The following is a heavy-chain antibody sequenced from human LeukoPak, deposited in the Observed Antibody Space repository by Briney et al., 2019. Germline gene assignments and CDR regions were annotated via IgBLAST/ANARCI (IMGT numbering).Heavy chain of an antibody. CDR1: GFTFTAYW. CDR2: VNPTADNR. CDR3: ARDNSRREGGTTFWWFDP. D-gene: IGHD1-26*01. V-gene: IGHV1-46*01. J-gene: IGHJ5*02. Sequence: ASVKVSCKASGFTFTAYWMHWVRQAPGQGLEWMGVVNPTADNRVYAQKFQGRVTMTRDTSTSTAYMEPSSLRSEDTAVYFCARDNSRREGGTTFWWFDPWGQGTLVTVSS.